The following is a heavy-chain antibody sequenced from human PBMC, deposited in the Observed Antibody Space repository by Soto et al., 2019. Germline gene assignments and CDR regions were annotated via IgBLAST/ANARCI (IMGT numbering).Heavy chain of an antibody. CDR1: GFMFGSYW. CDR2: IKRDGSEK. CDR3: ARVRANDYEIDY. V-gene: IGHV3-7*03. J-gene: IGHJ4*02. D-gene: IGHD4-17*01. Sequence: VESGGGLVQPGGSLRLSCAASGFMFGSYWMTWVRHAPGKGLEWVANIKRDGSEKFYVDSVKGRFTISRDNADNSLFLHMNSLRAEDTAIYYCARVRANDYEIDYWGQGALVTVS.